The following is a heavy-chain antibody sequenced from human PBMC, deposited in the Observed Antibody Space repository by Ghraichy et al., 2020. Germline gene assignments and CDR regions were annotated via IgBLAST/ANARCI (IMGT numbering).Heavy chain of an antibody. V-gene: IGHV1-46*01. CDR3: ARDYGSYPGYYYYYYGMDV. D-gene: IGHD1-26*01. CDR1: GYTFTSYY. CDR2: INPSGGST. Sequence: ASVKVSCKASGYTFTSYYMHWVRQAPGQGLEWMGIINPSGGSTSYAQKFQGRVTMTRDTSTSTVYMELSSLRSEDTAVYYCARDYGSYPGYYYYYYGMDVWGQGTTVTVSS. J-gene: IGHJ6*02.